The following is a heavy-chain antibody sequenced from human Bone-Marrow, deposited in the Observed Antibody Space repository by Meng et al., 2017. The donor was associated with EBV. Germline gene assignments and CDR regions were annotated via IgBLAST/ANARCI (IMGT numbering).Heavy chain of an antibody. V-gene: IGHV1-69*01. CDR1: GGTFSSYA. Sequence: QVPVVQYGAEVKKPGSSVKVSCKASGGTFSSYAISWVRQAPGQGLEWMGGIIPIFGTANYAQKFQGRVTITADESTSTAYMELSSLRSEDTAVYYCASGGGLVVYANSFDYWGQGTLVTVSS. D-gene: IGHD2-8*02. CDR3: ASGGGLVVYANSFDY. CDR2: IIPIFGTA. J-gene: IGHJ4*02.